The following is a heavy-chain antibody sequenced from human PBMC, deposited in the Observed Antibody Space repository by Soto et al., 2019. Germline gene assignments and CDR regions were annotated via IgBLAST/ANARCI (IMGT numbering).Heavy chain of an antibody. CDR1: GFSFNTYW. CDR3: ATATTDYTNSVAY. Sequence: EVQLVESGGGLVQPGGSLRLSCAASGFSFNTYWMSWVRQAPGKGLEWVANIKHDGSEKYYVDSVKGRFTISRDNAKNSVHLQMNSLRAEDTAVYYCATATTDYTNSVAYWGQGTLVTVSS. J-gene: IGHJ4*02. V-gene: IGHV3-7*03. D-gene: IGHD4-4*01. CDR2: IKHDGSEK.